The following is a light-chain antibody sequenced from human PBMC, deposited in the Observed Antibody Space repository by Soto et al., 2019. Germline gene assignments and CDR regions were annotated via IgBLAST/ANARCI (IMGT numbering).Light chain of an antibody. CDR3: IQGAHWPYT. CDR1: QSLVYSDGNTY. Sequence: DVVMTQSPLSLPVTLGQPASISCRSSQSLVYSDGNTYLTWFQQRPGQSPRRLIYKVSNRDSGVPDRFSGSGSGTYFTLIISRVEAEDIGIYYCIQGAHWPYTVGQGTNVEIK. J-gene: IGKJ2*01. CDR2: KVS. V-gene: IGKV2-30*01.